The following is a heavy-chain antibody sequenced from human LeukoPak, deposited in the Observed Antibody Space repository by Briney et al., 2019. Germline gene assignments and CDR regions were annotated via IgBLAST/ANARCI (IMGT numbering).Heavy chain of an antibody. CDR3: AKERYYYDSGGYYPYGMDV. CDR1: GFTFSRYA. V-gene: IGHV3-23*01. CDR2: ISGSGGST. D-gene: IGHD3-22*01. J-gene: IGHJ6*02. Sequence: PGGSLRLSCAASGFTFSRYAMSWVRQAPGKGLEWVSAISGSGGSTYYADSVKGRFTISRDNSKNTLYLQMNSLRAEDTAVYYCAKERYYYDSGGYYPYGMDVWGQGTTVTVSS.